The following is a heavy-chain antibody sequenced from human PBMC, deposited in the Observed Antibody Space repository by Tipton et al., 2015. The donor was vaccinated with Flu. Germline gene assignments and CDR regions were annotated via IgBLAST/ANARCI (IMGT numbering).Heavy chain of an antibody. CDR3: ARGQGANP. CDR2: IYRDGST. J-gene: IGHJ5*02. CDR1: GLTVSSNY. Sequence: VQLVQSGGGLIQPGGSLRLSCAASGLTVSSNYMSWVRRATGKGLEWVAVIYRDGSTYYIDSVKGQFTIARDNSKIMLSLEMSSLRAEDTAVYYCARGQGANPWGQGTLVTFSS. V-gene: IGHV3-53*01.